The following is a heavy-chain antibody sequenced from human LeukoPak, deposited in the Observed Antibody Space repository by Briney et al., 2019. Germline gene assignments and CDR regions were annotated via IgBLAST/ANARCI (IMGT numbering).Heavy chain of an antibody. CDR2: LDPSDSYT. Sequence: GESLKISCKGSGYSFTTFWITWVRQMPGKGLEWLGSLDPSDSYTNYSPSFQGHVTISADKSISTACLQWSSLKASDTAMYYCARQTGYTSGWYAAWGQGTLVTVSS. CDR1: GYSFTTFW. D-gene: IGHD6-19*01. CDR3: ARQTGYTSGWYAA. J-gene: IGHJ5*02. V-gene: IGHV5-10-1*01.